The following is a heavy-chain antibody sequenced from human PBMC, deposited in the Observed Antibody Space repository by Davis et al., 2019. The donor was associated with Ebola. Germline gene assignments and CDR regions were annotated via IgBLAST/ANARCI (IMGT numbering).Heavy chain of an antibody. CDR1: GYTFTSYG. J-gene: IGHJ6*02. D-gene: IGHD3-9*01. CDR2: ISAYNGNT. Sequence: AASVKVSCKASGYTFTSYGISWVRQAPGQGLEWMGWISAYNGNTNYAQKLQGRVTITRDTSASTAYMELRSLRSDDTAVYYCARDLSDIFFYGMDVWGQGTTVTVSS. V-gene: IGHV1-18*01. CDR3: ARDLSDIFFYGMDV.